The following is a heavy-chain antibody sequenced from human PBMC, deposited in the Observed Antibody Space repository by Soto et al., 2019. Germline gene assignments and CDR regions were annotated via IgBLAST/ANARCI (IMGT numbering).Heavy chain of an antibody. D-gene: IGHD2-15*01. CDR1: GFTFSSYS. V-gene: IGHV3-21*01. J-gene: IGHJ4*02. CDR2: ISISSSYI. CDR3: ARDPPNAWGGNTIDY. Sequence: GGSLRLSCAASGFTFSSYSMNWVRQAPGKGLEWVSSISISSSYIYYADSVKGRFTISRDNAKNSLYLQMNSLRAEDTAVYYCARDPPNAWGGNTIDYWGRVTLVTFSS.